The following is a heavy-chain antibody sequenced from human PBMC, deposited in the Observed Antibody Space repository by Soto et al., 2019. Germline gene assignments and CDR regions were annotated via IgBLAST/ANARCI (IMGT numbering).Heavy chain of an antibody. V-gene: IGHV3-23*01. CDR2: ISGSGGST. D-gene: IGHD3-16*01. CDR1: GFTFSSYA. CDR3: AITITRRGWFDP. Sequence: GGSLRLSCAASGFTFSSYAMNWVRQAPGKGLEWVSAISGSGGSTYYADSVKGRFTISRDNSKNTLYLQMNSLRAEDTAVYYCAITITRRGWFDPWGQGTLVTVSS. J-gene: IGHJ5*02.